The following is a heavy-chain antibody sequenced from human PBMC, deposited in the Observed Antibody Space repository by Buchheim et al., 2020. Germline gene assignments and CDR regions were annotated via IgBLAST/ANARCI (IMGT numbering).Heavy chain of an antibody. J-gene: IGHJ6*02. Sequence: QVQLVQSGAEVKKPGASVKVSCKASGYIFTSYYMHWVRQAPGQGLEWMGIINPSGGSTSYAQKFQGRVTMTRDTSTSTVYMELSSLRSEDTAVYYCARALVGAFGVVIMYYYYGMDVWGQGTT. CDR1: GYIFTSYY. D-gene: IGHD3-3*01. V-gene: IGHV1-46*01. CDR2: INPSGGST. CDR3: ARALVGAFGVVIMYYYYGMDV.